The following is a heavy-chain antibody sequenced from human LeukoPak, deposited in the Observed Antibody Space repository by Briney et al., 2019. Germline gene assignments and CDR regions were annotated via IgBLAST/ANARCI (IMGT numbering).Heavy chain of an antibody. CDR3: ALSPYYGSGSYYY. CDR2: INHSGST. J-gene: IGHJ4*02. Sequence: PSETLSLTCAVYGGSFSGYYWSWIRQPPGKGLEWIGEINHSGSTNYNPSLKSRVTISADTSKNQFSLKLSSVTAADTAVYYCALSPYYGSGSYYYWGQGTLVTASS. D-gene: IGHD3-10*01. V-gene: IGHV4-34*01. CDR1: GGSFSGYY.